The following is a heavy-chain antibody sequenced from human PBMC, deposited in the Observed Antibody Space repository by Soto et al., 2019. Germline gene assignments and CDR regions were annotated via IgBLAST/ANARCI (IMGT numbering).Heavy chain of an antibody. CDR2: IRSKADSYAT. CDR3: RCGLIVADNY. V-gene: IGHV3-73*01. D-gene: IGHD5-12*01. CDR1: GFTFSGSV. Sequence: PGGSLRLSCAASGFTFSGSVIHWVRQASGKGLEWVGRIRSKADSYATAYAASVEGRFTISRDDSKNTAYLQMNSLKTVDTAVYYCRCGLIVADNYWGQGTVVTVSS. J-gene: IGHJ4*02.